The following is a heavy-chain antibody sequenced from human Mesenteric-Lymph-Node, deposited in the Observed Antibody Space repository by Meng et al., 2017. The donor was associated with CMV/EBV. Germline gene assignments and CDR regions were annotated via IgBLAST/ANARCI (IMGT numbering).Heavy chain of an antibody. CDR2: ISGDSDYM. D-gene: IGHD3-22*01. Sequence: GGSLRLSCEASGFTFSSYSMNWVRQAPGKGLEWVSSISGDSDYMFYADSVKGRFTVSRDNAKNSLYLQMNSLRAEDTAVYYCARDDSDKYSAFDIWGQGTMVTVSS. CDR3: ARDDSDKYSAFDI. V-gene: IGHV3-21*01. J-gene: IGHJ3*02. CDR1: GFTFSSYS.